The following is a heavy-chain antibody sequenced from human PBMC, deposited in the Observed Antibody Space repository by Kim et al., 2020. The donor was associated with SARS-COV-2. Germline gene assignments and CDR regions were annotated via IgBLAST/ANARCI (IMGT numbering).Heavy chain of an antibody. V-gene: IGHV1-8*01. Sequence: DIDRVRQAPGQGFAWMGLMKPNSGNTGYAQKFQGRVTMTSDTSISTAYMELSGLRFEDTAFYYCGRGRFTTIFGVTTRSDGLDDYWGQGTLAT. CDR1: D. J-gene: IGHJ4*02. CDR3: GRGRFTTIFGVTTRSDGLDDY. CDR2: MKPNSGNT. D-gene: IGHD3-3*01.